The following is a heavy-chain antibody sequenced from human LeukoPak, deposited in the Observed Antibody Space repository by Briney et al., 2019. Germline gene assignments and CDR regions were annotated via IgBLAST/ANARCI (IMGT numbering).Heavy chain of an antibody. Sequence: PSETLSLTCAVYGGSFSGYYWSWIRQPPGKGLEWIGEINHSGSTNYNPSLKSRVTISVDTSKNQFSLKLSSVTAADTAVYYCARGRLLTGLYYYYYYMDVWGKGTTVTVSS. CDR3: ARGRLLTGLYYYYYYMDV. CDR1: GGSFSGYY. J-gene: IGHJ6*03. CDR2: INHSGST. V-gene: IGHV4-34*01. D-gene: IGHD6-25*01.